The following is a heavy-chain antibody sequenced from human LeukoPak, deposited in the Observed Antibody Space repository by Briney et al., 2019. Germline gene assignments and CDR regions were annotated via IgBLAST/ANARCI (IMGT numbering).Heavy chain of an antibody. D-gene: IGHD1-26*01. CDR1: GDSISGYY. V-gene: IGHV4-4*07. Sequence: NPSETLSVTCTVSGDSISGYYWTWIWQPAGKGLEWIGRIYTSGSTNYNPSLKSRVTMSVDTSKNQFSLKMSSLTAADTAMYYCARARGGSGSYGHFDSWGQGTLVTVSS. CDR2: IYTSGST. CDR3: ARARGGSGSYGHFDS. J-gene: IGHJ4*02.